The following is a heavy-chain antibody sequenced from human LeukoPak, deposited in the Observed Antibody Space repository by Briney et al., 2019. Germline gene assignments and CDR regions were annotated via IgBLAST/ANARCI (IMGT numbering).Heavy chain of an antibody. Sequence: ASVKVSCKASGSTFTSNYMHWVRQAPGQGLEWMGIINPSGGSTSYAQKFQGRVTMTRDTSTSTVYMELSSLRSEDTAVYYCARVCFGPPYCSGGSCAFDIWGQGTMVTVSS. CDR1: GSTFTSNY. J-gene: IGHJ3*02. CDR2: INPSGGST. CDR3: ARVCFGPPYCSGGSCAFDI. D-gene: IGHD2-15*01. V-gene: IGHV1-46*01.